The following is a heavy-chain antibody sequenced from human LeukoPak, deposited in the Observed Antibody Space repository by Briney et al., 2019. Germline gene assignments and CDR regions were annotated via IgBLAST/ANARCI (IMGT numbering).Heavy chain of an antibody. Sequence: PGRSLRLSCAASGFTFDDYAMHWVRQAPGKGLEWVSGISWNSGSIGYADSVKGRFTISRDNAKNSLYLQMNSLRAEDTALYYCAKDYGGDYVGWFDPWGQGTLVTVSS. CDR3: AKDYGGDYVGWFDP. CDR1: GFTFDDYA. J-gene: IGHJ5*02. V-gene: IGHV3-9*01. D-gene: IGHD4-17*01. CDR2: ISWNSGSI.